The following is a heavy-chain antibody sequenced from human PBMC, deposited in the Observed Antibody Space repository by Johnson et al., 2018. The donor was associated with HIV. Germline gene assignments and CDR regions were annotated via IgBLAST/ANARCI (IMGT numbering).Heavy chain of an antibody. V-gene: IGHV3-7*05. Sequence: EVQLVESGGGLVQPGGSLRLSCAASGFTFSSYWMSWVRQAPGKGLEWVANIKQDGSEKYYVDSVKGRFTISRDNAKNSLYLQMNSLRAEDTAVYYCARTGRRVVVRGGAFDIWGQGTLVTVSS. CDR1: GFTFSSYW. CDR2: IKQDGSEK. D-gene: IGHD3-22*01. CDR3: ARTGRRVVVRGGAFDI. J-gene: IGHJ3*02.